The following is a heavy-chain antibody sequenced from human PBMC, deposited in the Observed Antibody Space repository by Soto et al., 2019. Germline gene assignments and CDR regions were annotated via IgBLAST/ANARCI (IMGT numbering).Heavy chain of an antibody. Sequence: QVQLVQSGAEVKKPGASVKVSCKASGYTFTSYGVSWVRQAPGQGLGWMGWISGYNGNTNYAQKLQGRVTITTDTSTSTAYMELRSLRSDDTAVYYCARAGKYYYGSGSPYDYGMDVWGQGITVTVSS. CDR1: GYTFTSYG. CDR3: ARAGKYYYGSGSPYDYGMDV. D-gene: IGHD3-10*01. V-gene: IGHV1-18*04. CDR2: ISGYNGNT. J-gene: IGHJ6*02.